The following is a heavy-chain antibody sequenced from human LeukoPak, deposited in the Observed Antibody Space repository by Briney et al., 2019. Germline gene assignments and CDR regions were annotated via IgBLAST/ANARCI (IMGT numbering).Heavy chain of an antibody. CDR3: ARATNYCGSGSYYNN. CDR1: GGSFSGYY. D-gene: IGHD3-10*01. V-gene: IGHV4-34*01. CDR2: INHSGST. J-gene: IGHJ4*02. Sequence: SETLSLTCAVYGGSFSGYYWSWIRQPPGKGLEWIGEINHSGSTNYNPSLKSRVTISVDTSKNQFSLKLSSVTAADTAVYYCARATNYCGSGSYYNNWGQGTLVTVSS.